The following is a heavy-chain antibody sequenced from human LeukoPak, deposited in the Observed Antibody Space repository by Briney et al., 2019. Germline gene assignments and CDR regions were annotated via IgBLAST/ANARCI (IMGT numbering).Heavy chain of an antibody. D-gene: IGHD3-22*01. J-gene: IGHJ4*02. CDR1: GGSISSYY. CDR3: ARVRDSSGYYFDY. CDR2: IYYSGST. Sequence: SETLSLTCTVSGGSISSYYWSWIRQPPEKGLEWIGYIYYSGSTNYNPSLKSRVTISVDTSKNQFSLKLSSVTAADTAVYYCARVRDSSGYYFDYWGQGTLVTVSS. V-gene: IGHV4-59*01.